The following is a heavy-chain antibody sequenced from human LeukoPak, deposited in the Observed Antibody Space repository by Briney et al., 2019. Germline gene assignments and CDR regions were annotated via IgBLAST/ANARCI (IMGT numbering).Heavy chain of an antibody. J-gene: IGHJ4*02. CDR1: GFTVSSNY. Sequence: PGGSLRLSCAASGFTVSSNYMSWVRQAPGKGLEWVSVIYSGGSTYYADSVKGRLTISRDNSKNTLYLQMNSLRAEDTAVYYCAKDYGAAGPNYFDYWGQGTLVTVSS. CDR2: IYSGGST. CDR3: AKDYGAAGPNYFDY. V-gene: IGHV3-53*01. D-gene: IGHD6-13*01.